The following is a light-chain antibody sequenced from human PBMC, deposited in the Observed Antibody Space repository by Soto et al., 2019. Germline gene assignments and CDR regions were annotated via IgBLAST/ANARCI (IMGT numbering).Light chain of an antibody. CDR3: SSSAGNNNLV. V-gene: IGLV2-8*01. CDR1: SSDVGGYNY. CDR2: EVS. J-gene: IGLJ3*02. Sequence: QSALTQPPSASGSPGQAVTISCTGTSSDVGGYNYVSWYQQHPGKAPKRMISEVSKRPSGVPDRFSGSKSGNTASLTVSGLHAEDEADHYCSSSAGNNNLVFGGGTKLTV.